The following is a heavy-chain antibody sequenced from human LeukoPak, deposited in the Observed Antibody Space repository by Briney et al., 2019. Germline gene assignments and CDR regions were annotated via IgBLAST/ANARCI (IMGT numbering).Heavy chain of an antibody. CDR1: GFTFSSYG. J-gene: IGHJ3*02. CDR3: AKDRRQWLVRSAFDI. CDR2: ISYDGSNK. D-gene: IGHD6-19*01. Sequence: GGSLRLSCAASGFTFSSYGMHWVRQAPGKGLEWVAVISYDGSNKYYADSVKGRFTISRDNSKNTLYLQMNSLRAEDTAVYYCAKDRRQWLVRSAFDIWGQGTMVTVSS. V-gene: IGHV3-30*18.